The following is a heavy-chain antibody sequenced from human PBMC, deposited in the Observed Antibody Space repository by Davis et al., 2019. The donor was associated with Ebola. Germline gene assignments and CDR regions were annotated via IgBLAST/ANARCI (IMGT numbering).Heavy chain of an antibody. Sequence: ASVKVSCKASGYTFTSYGISWVRQAPGQGLEWMGWINPHNGNTNYAQNVQGRVTMTTDTSTSTAYMEVGSLRSDDTAVYYCARRTAGWELLFDFDYWGQGTLVTVSS. D-gene: IGHD1-26*01. CDR3: ARRTAGWELLFDFDY. V-gene: IGHV1-18*01. J-gene: IGHJ4*02. CDR2: INPHNGNT. CDR1: GYTFTSYG.